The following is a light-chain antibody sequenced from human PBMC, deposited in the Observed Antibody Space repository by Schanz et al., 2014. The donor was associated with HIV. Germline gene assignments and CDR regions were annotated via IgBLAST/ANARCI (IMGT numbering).Light chain of an antibody. CDR1: SSNFRSNP. CDR3: GTWDDSLNGWV. V-gene: IGLV1-44*01. Sequence: QSVLTQPPSASGTPGQGVTISCSGSSSNFRSNPVNWDQQPPGTAPTLVIYNTYHRPSGVPDRFSGSESGTSASLAISGLQSEDEADYYCGTWDDSLNGWVFGGGTKLTVL. CDR2: NTY. J-gene: IGLJ3*02.